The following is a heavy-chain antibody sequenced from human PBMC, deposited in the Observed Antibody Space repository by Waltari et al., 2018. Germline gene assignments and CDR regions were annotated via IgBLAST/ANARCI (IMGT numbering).Heavy chain of an antibody. Sequence: QVQLQESGPGLVKPSETLSLTCSVSGASISIDSLPWIRQPPGKGLEWIGRIYTGGNTNYNPSLLSRVTLSLDTSKNQFSLKLTSVTAADTAVYYCARGGAAAGAFDIWGQGTMVTVSS. V-gene: IGHV4-4*07. CDR1: GASISIDS. J-gene: IGHJ3*02. D-gene: IGHD6-13*01. CDR2: IYTGGNT. CDR3: ARGGAAAGAFDI.